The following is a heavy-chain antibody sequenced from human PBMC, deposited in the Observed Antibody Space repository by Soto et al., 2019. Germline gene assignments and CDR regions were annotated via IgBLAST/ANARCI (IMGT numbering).Heavy chain of an antibody. V-gene: IGHV3-23*01. J-gene: IGHJ4*02. CDR3: AKARDQQWVRLPFDY. Sequence: EVQLLESGGGLVQPGGSLRLSCVGSGFFFSSYTMTWVRQAPGKGLERVSSFSATSENTYYADSVRGRFTISRDNSKNTLFLQMNSLTAEDTAMYYCAKARDQQWVRLPFDYWGQGILVIVSS. CDR1: GFFFSSYT. D-gene: IGHD6-19*01. CDR2: FSATSENT.